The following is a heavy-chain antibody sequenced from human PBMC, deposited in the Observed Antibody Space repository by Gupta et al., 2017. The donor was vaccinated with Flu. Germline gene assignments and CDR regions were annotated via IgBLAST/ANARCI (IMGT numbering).Heavy chain of an antibody. CDR2: INHSGST. CDR1: GYY. D-gene: IGHD6-13*01. CDR3: ARGAGYSSSRGWFDP. V-gene: IGHV4-34*01. J-gene: IGHJ5*02. Sequence: GYYWSWIRQPPGKGLEWIGEINHSGSTNYNPSLKSRVTISVDTSKNQFSLKLSSVTAADTAVYYCARGAGYSSSRGWFDPWGQGTLVTVSS.